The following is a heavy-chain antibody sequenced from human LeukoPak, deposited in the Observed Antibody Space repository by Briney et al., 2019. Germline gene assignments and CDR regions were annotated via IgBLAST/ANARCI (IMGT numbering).Heavy chain of an antibody. CDR1: GFTFSSYW. V-gene: IGHV3-15*01. Sequence: GGSLRLSCAASGFTFSSYWMQWVRQAPGKGLEWVGRIKSKTDGGTTDYAAPVKGRFTISRDDSKNTLYLQMNSLKTEDTAVYYCTTVPPISWFGEFPFDYWGQGTLVTVSS. CDR2: IKSKTDGGTT. J-gene: IGHJ4*02. CDR3: TTVPPISWFGEFPFDY. D-gene: IGHD3-10*01.